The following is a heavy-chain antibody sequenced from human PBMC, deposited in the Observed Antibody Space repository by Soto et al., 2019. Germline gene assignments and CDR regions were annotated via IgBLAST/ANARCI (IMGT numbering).Heavy chain of an antibody. D-gene: IGHD3-3*01. V-gene: IGHV1-2*02. Sequence: ASVNVSCKASGYTFTGYYMHWVRQAPGQGLEWMGWINPNSGGTNYAQKFQGRVTMTRDTSISTAYMELSRLRSDDTAVYYCGVGIDFWSAILMDVWGQGTTVTVSS. CDR3: GVGIDFWSAILMDV. CDR2: INPNSGGT. CDR1: GYTFTGYY. J-gene: IGHJ6*02.